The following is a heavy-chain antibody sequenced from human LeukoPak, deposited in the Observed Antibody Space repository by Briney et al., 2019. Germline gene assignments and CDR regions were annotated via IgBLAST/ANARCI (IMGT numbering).Heavy chain of an antibody. CDR2: IRYDGTDK. CDR1: GSTFSSFG. CDR3: APRVVVITAPFDY. J-gene: IGHJ4*02. D-gene: IGHD2-21*01. Sequence: AGGSLRLSCAASGSTFSSFGMHWVRQAPGKGLGWVAFIRYDGTDKYYADSVKGRFTISRDNSKNTLYLQMNSLRPEDTAVYYCAPRVVVITAPFDYWGQGTLVTVSS. V-gene: IGHV3-30*02.